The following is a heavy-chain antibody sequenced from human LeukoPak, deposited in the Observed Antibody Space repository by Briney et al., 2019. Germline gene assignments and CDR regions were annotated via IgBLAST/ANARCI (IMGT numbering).Heavy chain of an antibody. CDR3: ARDGTSYGMDV. Sequence: TGRSLRLSCAASGFSFSSYGMHWVRQPPGKGLEWVAFISYDGSNKYYADSVKGRFTISRDNSQNTVYLQMNSLRGEGTAVYYCARDGTSYGMDVWGQGTTVTVSS. V-gene: IGHV3-30*03. CDR1: GFSFSSYG. J-gene: IGHJ6*02. D-gene: IGHD1-1*01. CDR2: ISYDGSNK.